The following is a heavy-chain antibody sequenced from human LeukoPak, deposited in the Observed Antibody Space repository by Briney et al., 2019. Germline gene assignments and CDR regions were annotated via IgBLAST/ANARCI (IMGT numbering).Heavy chain of an antibody. CDR1: GFTFSSYW. J-gene: IGHJ4*02. CDR2: ISSSSSYI. CDR3: ARDRDAVPHFDY. Sequence: GGSLRLSCAASGFTFSSYWIHWVRQVPGKGLEWVSSISSSSSYIYYADSVKGRFTISRDNAKNSLYLQMNSLRAEDTAVYYCARDRDAVPHFDYWGQGTLVTVSS. V-gene: IGHV3-21*01.